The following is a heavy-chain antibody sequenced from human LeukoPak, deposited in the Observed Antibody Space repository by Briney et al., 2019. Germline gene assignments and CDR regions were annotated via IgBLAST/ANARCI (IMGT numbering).Heavy chain of an antibody. CDR1: GFTLSDYW. J-gene: IGHJ4*02. CDR2: ISPDGRNI. CDR3: VREGGGTNPYDC. Sequence: GGSLRLSCAASGFTLSDYWMNWVRQAPGKGPVWVSHISPDGRNIAYADSVKGRFTISRDSAKNTMYLQMNSLRVGDTAVYYCVREGGGTNPYDCWGQGTLVTVSS. V-gene: IGHV3-74*01. D-gene: IGHD1-7*01.